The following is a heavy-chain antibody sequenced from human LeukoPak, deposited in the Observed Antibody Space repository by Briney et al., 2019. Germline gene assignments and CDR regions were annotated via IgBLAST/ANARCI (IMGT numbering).Heavy chain of an antibody. Sequence: PGGSLRLSCAASGFTFSSYEMNWVRQAPGKGLEVVSYISSSCSTIYYADSVKGRFTISRDNAKNSLYLQMNSLRAEDTAVYYCARTNYDFWSGYYTALDYWGQGTLVTVSS. CDR1: GFTFSSYE. D-gene: IGHD3-3*01. CDR3: ARTNYDFWSGYYTALDY. CDR2: ISSSCSTI. V-gene: IGHV3-48*03. J-gene: IGHJ4*02.